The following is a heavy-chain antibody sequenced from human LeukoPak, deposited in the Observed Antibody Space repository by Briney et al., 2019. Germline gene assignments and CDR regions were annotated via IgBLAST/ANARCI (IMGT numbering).Heavy chain of an antibody. CDR3: ARGLVNYFDY. J-gene: IGHJ4*02. Sequence: PSETLSLTCAVSGGTFSGYYWSWIRQPPGKGLEWIGEINHSGSTNYNPSLKSRVTISVDTTKNQSSLKLSSVTAADTAVYYCARGLVNYFDYWGQGTLVTVSS. V-gene: IGHV4-34*01. D-gene: IGHD2-21*01. CDR1: GGTFSGYY. CDR2: INHSGST.